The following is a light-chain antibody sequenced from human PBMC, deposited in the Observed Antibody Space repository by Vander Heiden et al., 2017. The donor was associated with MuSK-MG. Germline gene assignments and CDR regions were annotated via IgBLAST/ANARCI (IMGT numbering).Light chain of an antibody. J-gene: IGKJ2*03. CDR3: QLRADWSPS. CDR2: DAS. CDR1: QNINTY. Sequence: EMVLTQSPGTLSLSPGERATLSCRASQNINTYLAWYQQKPGQAPRLLIYDASNRATRIPARFRGHPSVSDFTLTISIPELEDITVYFCQLRADWSPSFGQ. V-gene: IGKV3-11*01.